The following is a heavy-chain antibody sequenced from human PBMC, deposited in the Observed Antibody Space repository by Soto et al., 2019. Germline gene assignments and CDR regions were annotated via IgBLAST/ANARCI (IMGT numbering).Heavy chain of an antibody. V-gene: IGHV2-5*02. CDR2: IYWDDDK. CDR1: GFSLSTNGVG. J-gene: IGHJ1*01. D-gene: IGHD3-22*01. Sequence: QITLKESGPTLVKPTQTLTLTCTFSGFSLSTNGVGVGWIRQPPGKALEWLALIYWDDDKRYSPSLESRLTITRDTSKNQVIITMTNMNPVDTATYYCAHRLGHRFGVSYWDSSGLHSECFQYWGQGTLVTVSS. CDR3: AHRLGHRFGVSYWDSSGLHSECFQY.